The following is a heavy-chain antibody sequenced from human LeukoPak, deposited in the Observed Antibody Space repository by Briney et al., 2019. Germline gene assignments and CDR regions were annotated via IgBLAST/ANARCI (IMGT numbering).Heavy chain of an antibody. V-gene: IGHV1-18*01. CDR3: ASPLYYYDSSGYYHVYAFDI. D-gene: IGHD3-22*01. CDR2: ISAYNGNT. J-gene: IGHJ3*02. Sequence: VASVKVSCKASGGTFSSYAISWVRQAPGQGLEWMGWISAYNGNTNYAQKLQGRVTMTTDTSTSTAYMELRSLRSDDTAVYYCASPLYYYDSSGYYHVYAFDIWGQGTMVTVSS. CDR1: GGTFSSYA.